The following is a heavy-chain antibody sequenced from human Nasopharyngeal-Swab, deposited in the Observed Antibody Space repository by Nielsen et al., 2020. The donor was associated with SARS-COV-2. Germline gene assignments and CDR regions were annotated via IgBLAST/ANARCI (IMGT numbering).Heavy chain of an antibody. D-gene: IGHD2-2*01. CDR3: AKDSWRGNGTSNCSSTSCRPTLTTYFDY. V-gene: IGHV3-30*02. CDR1: GFTFSSYG. J-gene: IGHJ4*02. CDR2: IRYDGSNK. Sequence: GESLKISCAASGFTFSSYGMHWVRQAPGKGLEWVAFIRYDGSNKYYADFVKGRFTISRDNSKNTLYLQMNSLRAEDTAVYYCAKDSWRGNGTSNCSSTSCRPTLTTYFDYWGQGTLVTVSS.